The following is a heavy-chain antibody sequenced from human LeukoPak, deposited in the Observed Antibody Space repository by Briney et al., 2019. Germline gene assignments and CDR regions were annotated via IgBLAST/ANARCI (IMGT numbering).Heavy chain of an antibody. CDR3: ARQRSYYVDY. J-gene: IGHJ4*02. CDR2: IYPGDSET. CDR1: GYSCTSYW. D-gene: IGHD3-10*01. V-gene: IGHV5-51*01. Sequence: GESLKISCKGSGYSCTSYWIGWVRQMPGKGLEWMGIIYPGDSETRYSPSFQGQVAISVDKSISTAYLQWSSLKASDTAMYYCARQRSYYVDYWGQGTLVTVSS.